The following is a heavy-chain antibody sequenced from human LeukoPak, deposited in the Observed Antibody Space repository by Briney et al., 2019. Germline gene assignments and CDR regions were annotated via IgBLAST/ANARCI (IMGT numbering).Heavy chain of an antibody. D-gene: IGHD6-13*01. Sequence: PSETLSLTCTVSGGSISSGGYYWSWIRQHPGKGLEWIGYIYYSGSTYYNPSLKSRVTISVDTSKNQFSLKLSSVTAADTAVYYCARAIAAAGTRWFDPWGQGTLVTVSS. CDR1: GGSISSGGYY. CDR3: ARAIAAAGTRWFDP. V-gene: IGHV4-31*03. CDR2: IYYSGST. J-gene: IGHJ5*02.